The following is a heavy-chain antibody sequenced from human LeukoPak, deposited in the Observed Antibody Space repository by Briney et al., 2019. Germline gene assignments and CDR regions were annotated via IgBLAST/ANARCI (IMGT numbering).Heavy chain of an antibody. CDR3: ARLSSYSSSTDRRVGWFDP. CDR2: IYPGDSHT. J-gene: IGHJ5*02. CDR1: GYSFTSYW. V-gene: IGHV5-51*01. Sequence: GESLNISCKGSGYSFTSYWIGWVRQMPGKGLEWMGIIYPGDSHTRYSPSFQGKVTISADKSISTAYLQWSSLKASDTAMYYCARLSSYSSSTDRRVGWFDPWGQGTLVTVSS. D-gene: IGHD6-13*01.